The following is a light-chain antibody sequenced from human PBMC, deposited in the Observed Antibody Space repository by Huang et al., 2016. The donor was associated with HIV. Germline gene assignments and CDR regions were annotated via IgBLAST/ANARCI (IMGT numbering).Light chain of an antibody. V-gene: IGKV3-20*01. Sequence: SVLTQSPGTLSLSPGERAPLSCRASQSVSSSYLAWYQQKPGQAPRLLIFGASSRATGTPGRFSGSGSGTDFTLTISRLEPEDFAVYYCQQYDTSPWTFGQGTKVEIK. CDR3: QQYDTSPWT. CDR2: GAS. CDR1: QSVSSSY. J-gene: IGKJ1*01.